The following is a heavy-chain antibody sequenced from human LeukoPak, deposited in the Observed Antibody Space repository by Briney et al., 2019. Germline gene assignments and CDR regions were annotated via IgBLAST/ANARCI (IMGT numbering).Heavy chain of an antibody. J-gene: IGHJ4*02. V-gene: IGHV1-2*02. Sequence: ASVKVSCKASGYTFTGYYMHWVRPAPGQGLEWMGWINPNSGGTNYAQKFQGRVTMTRDTSISTAYMELSRLRSDDTAVYYCARMRAVPYYDSSGRFDYWGQGTLVTVSS. CDR2: INPNSGGT. CDR1: GYTFTGYY. D-gene: IGHD3-22*01. CDR3: ARMRAVPYYDSSGRFDY.